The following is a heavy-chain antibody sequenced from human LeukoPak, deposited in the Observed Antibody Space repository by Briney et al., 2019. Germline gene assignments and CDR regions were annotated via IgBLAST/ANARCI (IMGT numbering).Heavy chain of an antibody. D-gene: IGHD6-13*01. CDR2: IYPGDSDT. J-gene: IGHJ3*02. Sequence: KVSCKASGGTFSRYAMSWVRQMPGKGLEWMGIIYPGDSDTRYSPSFQGQVTISADKSISTAYLQWSSLKASDTAMYYCARHQYSSSWYYDDAFDIWGQGTMVTVSS. CDR3: ARHQYSSSWYYDDAFDI. CDR1: GGTFSRYA. V-gene: IGHV5-51*01.